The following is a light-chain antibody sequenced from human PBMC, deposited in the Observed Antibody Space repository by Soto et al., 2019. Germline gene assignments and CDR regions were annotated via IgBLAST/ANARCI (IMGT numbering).Light chain of an antibody. CDR2: AAS. J-gene: IGKJ2*01. CDR1: HRITTF. V-gene: IGKV1-39*01. CDR3: QQSFSTPYT. Sequence: DIQMTQSPSSLPALVGDRATITCRQSHRITTFLNWYQRKQGKAPKLLIFAASSLQSGVPSRFSGSVSGTDFTLTISSLQPEDFVTYYCQQSFSTPYTFGQGTILEIK.